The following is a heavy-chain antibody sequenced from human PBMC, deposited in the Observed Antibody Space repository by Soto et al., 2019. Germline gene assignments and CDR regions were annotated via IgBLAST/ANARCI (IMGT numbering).Heavy chain of an antibody. D-gene: IGHD2-21*01. CDR2: IYYSGST. Sequence: SETLSLTCVVSGGSLSSYYWSWIRQPPGKGLEWIGYIYYSGSTNYNPSLKSRVTISVDTSKNQFSLKLSSVTAADTAVYYCARRWGGTFDYWGQGTLVTVSS. CDR3: ARRWGGTFDY. J-gene: IGHJ4*02. CDR1: GGSLSSYY. V-gene: IGHV4-59*01.